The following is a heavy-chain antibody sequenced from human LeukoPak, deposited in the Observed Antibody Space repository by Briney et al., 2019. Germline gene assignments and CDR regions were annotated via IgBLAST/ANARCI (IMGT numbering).Heavy chain of an antibody. CDR2: IYHSGST. CDR1: GGSISSSNW. J-gene: IGHJ4*02. Sequence: SGTLSLTCAVSGGSISSSNWWSWVRQPPGKGLEWIGEIYHSGSTNYNPSLKSRVTISVDKSKNQFSLKLSSVTAADTAVYYCARGAGYSSSWFKHYFDFWGQGTLVTVSS. CDR3: ARGAGYSSSWFKHYFDF. D-gene: IGHD6-13*01. V-gene: IGHV4-4*02.